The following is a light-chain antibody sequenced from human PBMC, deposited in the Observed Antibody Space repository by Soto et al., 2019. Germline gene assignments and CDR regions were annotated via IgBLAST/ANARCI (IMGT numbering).Light chain of an antibody. V-gene: IGLV1-47*01. CDR2: RDN. CDR3: ATWDDSLSGVV. J-gene: IGLJ2*01. Sequence: QSVLTQPPSASVTPGQRVTISCSGSSSNIGRNYLYWYQQFSGTAPKLLVYRDNHRPSGVPDRFSGSKSGTSASLAISGLRSEDEADYYCATWDDSLSGVVFGGGTKLTVL. CDR1: SSNIGRNY.